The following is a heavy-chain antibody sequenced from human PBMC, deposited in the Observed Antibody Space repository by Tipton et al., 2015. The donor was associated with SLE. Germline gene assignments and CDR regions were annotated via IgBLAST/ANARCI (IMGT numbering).Heavy chain of an antibody. V-gene: IGHV4-59*01. J-gene: IGHJ4*02. CDR2: VYYTGST. CDR1: GGSISNYY. CDR3: ARDPGAVAGYFDY. D-gene: IGHD6-19*01. Sequence: TLSLTCTVSGGSISNYYWSWIRQPPGKGLEWIGYVYYTGSTNYNSSLKSRVTISVDTSKNQFSLKLTSVTAADTAVYFCARDPGAVAGYFDYWGQGTLVTVSS.